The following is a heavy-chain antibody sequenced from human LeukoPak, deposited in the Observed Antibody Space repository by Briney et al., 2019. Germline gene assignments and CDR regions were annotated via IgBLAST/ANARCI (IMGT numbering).Heavy chain of an antibody. CDR3: ARGRITFGKWFGEGGAFDY. Sequence: SETLSLACTVSGGSISSGDYYWSWIRQPPGKGLEWIGYIYYSGSTYYNPSLKSRVTISVDTSKNQFSLKLSSVTAADTAVYYCARGRITFGKWFGEGGAFDYWGQGTLVTVSS. CDR2: IYYSGST. CDR1: GGSISSGDYY. D-gene: IGHD3-10*01. J-gene: IGHJ4*02. V-gene: IGHV4-30-4*08.